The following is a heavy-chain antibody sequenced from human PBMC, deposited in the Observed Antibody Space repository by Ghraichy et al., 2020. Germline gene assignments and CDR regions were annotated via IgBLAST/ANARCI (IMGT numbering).Heavy chain of an antibody. Sequence: GGSLRLSCAASGFTFSSYAMHWVRQAPGKGLEWVAVISYDGSNKYYADSVKGRFTISRDNSKNTLYLQMNSLRAEDTAVYYCARETYYYDSSGYYPSLDYWGQGTLVTVSS. CDR3: ARETYYYDSSGYYPSLDY. V-gene: IGHV3-30*04. D-gene: IGHD3-22*01. CDR2: ISYDGSNK. J-gene: IGHJ4*02. CDR1: GFTFSSYA.